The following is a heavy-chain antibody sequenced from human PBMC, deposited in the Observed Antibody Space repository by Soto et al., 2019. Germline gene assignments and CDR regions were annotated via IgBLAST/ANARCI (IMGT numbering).Heavy chain of an antibody. CDR1: GGTFSSYT. Sequence: QVQLVQSGAEVKKPGSSVKVSCKASGGTFSSYTISWVRQAPGQGLEWMGRIIPILGIANYAQKFQGRVTITADKSTSTAHMHLSSLRSEDTAVYYCARPPSGVPAAKTPDYWGQGTLVTVSS. CDR3: ARPPSGVPAAKTPDY. CDR2: IIPILGIA. D-gene: IGHD2-2*01. J-gene: IGHJ4*02. V-gene: IGHV1-69*02.